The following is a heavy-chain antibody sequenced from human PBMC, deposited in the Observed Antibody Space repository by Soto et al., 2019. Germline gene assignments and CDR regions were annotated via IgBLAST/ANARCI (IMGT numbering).Heavy chain of an antibody. CDR1: GFTFSSYS. CDR2: ISSSSSYI. J-gene: IGHJ6*03. D-gene: IGHD3-3*01. V-gene: IGHV3-21*01. Sequence: GGSLRLSCAASGFTFSSYSMNWVRQAPGKGLEWVSSISSSSSYIYYADSVKGRFTISRDNAKNSLYLQMNSLRAEDTAVYYCARKEEWTPYLVTTSYYYYYMDVWGKGTTVTVSS. CDR3: ARKEEWTPYLVTTSYYYYYMDV.